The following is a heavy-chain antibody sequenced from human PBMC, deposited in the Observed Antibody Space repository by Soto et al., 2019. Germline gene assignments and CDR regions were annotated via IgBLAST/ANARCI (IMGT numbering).Heavy chain of an antibody. J-gene: IGHJ4*02. CDR3: SSSRPGVTPDS. V-gene: IGHV3-72*01. D-gene: IGHD3-10*01. Sequence: EVQLVESGGGLVQPGGSLRLSCAVSGFTLSDYYMEWVRQAPGQGLEWIGLTRNKANRYTTEYAASVKGRFTISRDDSKNSVYLQMSSLNTEDTALYYCSSSRPGVTPDSCGQGTLVTVSS. CDR1: GFTLSDYY. CDR2: TRNKANRYTT.